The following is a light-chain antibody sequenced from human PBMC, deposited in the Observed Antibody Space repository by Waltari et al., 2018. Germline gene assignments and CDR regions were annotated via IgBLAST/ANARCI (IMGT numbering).Light chain of an antibody. CDR3: QQYYSTLIT. Sequence: DIVMTQSPDSLAVSLGERATINCKSSQSVLYSSNNKNYLAWYQQKPGQPPKLLIYWASTGESGVPDRFSGSGSGTDFTLTISSLQAEDVAVYYCQQYYSTLITFGQGTRLEIK. J-gene: IGKJ5*01. V-gene: IGKV4-1*01. CDR2: WAS. CDR1: QSVLYSSNNKNY.